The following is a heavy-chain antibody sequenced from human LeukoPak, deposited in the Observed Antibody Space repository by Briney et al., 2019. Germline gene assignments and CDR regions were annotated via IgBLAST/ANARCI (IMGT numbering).Heavy chain of an antibody. D-gene: IGHD2-2*01. CDR1: GGSISSINYY. CDR3: ARGDQAFDS. Sequence: SETLSLTCTVSGGSISSINYYWGWIRQPPGKGLEWIGSIYYSGSTYYNPSLKSRFTISVDTSKNQFSLQLNSVTPEDTAVYYCARGDQAFDSWGQGTLVTVSS. V-gene: IGHV4-39*07. CDR2: IYYSGST. J-gene: IGHJ4*02.